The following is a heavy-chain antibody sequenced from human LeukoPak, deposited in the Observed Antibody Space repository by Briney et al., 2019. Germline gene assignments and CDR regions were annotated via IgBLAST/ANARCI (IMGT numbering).Heavy chain of an antibody. CDR1: GFTFTGYY. Sequence: ASVKVSCKASGFTFTGYYIHWVRQAPGQGLEWMGWINPNSGGTNYAQKFQGWVTMTRDTSISTAYMELSRLRSDDTAVYYCARGSSSSWYSGDYWGQGTLVTVSS. J-gene: IGHJ4*02. D-gene: IGHD6-13*01. V-gene: IGHV1-2*04. CDR3: ARGSSSSWYSGDY. CDR2: INPNSGGT.